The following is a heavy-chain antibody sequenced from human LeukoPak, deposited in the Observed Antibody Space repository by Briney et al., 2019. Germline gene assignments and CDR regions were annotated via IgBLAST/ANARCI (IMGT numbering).Heavy chain of an antibody. CDR2: IIPILGIA. J-gene: IGHJ5*02. CDR1: GGTFSSYA. V-gene: IGHV1-69*04. CDR3: AGITMVRGVIGNWFDP. D-gene: IGHD3-10*01. Sequence: ASVKVSCKASGGTFSSYAISWVRQAPGQGLEWMGRIIPILGIANYAQKFQGRVTITADKSTCTAYMELSSLRSEDTAVYYCAGITMVRGVIGNWFDPWGQGTLVTVSS.